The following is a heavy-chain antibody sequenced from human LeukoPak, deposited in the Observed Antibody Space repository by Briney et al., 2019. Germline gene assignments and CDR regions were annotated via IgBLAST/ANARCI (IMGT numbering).Heavy chain of an antibody. CDR1: GYTFTNYG. D-gene: IGHD4-17*01. J-gene: IGHJ4*02. CDR2: INPNSGGT. V-gene: IGHV1-2*04. Sequence: GASVKVSCKASGYTFTNYGISWVRQAPGQGLEWMGWINPNSGGTNYAQKFQGWVTMTRDTSISTAYMELSRLRSDDTAVYYCARVRSRTTVTIGEYWGQGTLVTVSS. CDR3: ARVRSRTTVTIGEY.